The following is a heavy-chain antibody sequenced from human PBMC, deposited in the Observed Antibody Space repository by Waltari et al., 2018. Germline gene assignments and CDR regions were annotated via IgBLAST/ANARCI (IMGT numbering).Heavy chain of an antibody. CDR2: MNPKSGNT. J-gene: IGHJ6*02. CDR3: AAEKWERQGGYYYFGMDV. Sequence: QVQLVQSGAEVKKPGASVKVSCKASGDTFTSCDINWVRQGSGQGLEWMGWMNPKSGNTNYAQKFLGRVTMTMDISVTTAYMELSSLTSEDTAVYYCAAEKWERQGGYYYFGMDVWGQGTTVTVSS. V-gene: IGHV1-8*01. CDR1: GDTFTSCD. D-gene: IGHD1-26*01.